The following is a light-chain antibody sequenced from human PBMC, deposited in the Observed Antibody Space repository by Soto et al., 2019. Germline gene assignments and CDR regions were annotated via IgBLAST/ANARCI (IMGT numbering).Light chain of an antibody. CDR1: QTLSNSF. CDR2: DTS. V-gene: IGKV3-20*01. CDR3: QQYGTSEII. J-gene: IGKJ5*01. Sequence: EIVLTQSPGTLSLSPGERATLSCRASQTLSNSFSAWYQQKPGQAPRLLIYDTSSRATGVPDRYSASGSGTDFTLTISRLAPEDFAVLFCQQYGTSEIIFGQGTRLEIK.